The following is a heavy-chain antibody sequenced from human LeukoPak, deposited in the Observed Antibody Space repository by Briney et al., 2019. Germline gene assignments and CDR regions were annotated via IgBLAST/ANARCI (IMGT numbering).Heavy chain of an antibody. CDR2: ISDDGNNE. CDR1: GFTFNKYS. Sequence: PGGSLRLSCATSGFTFNKYSFHWVRQAPGKGLEWAAVISDDGNNEYYVDSVKGRFTISRDNSKNTLYLQMNSLRTEDTAMYYCARSYRYSGWKYFDYWGQGTLVTVSS. D-gene: IGHD5-12*01. CDR3: ARSYRYSGWKYFDY. J-gene: IGHJ4*02. V-gene: IGHV3-30-3*01.